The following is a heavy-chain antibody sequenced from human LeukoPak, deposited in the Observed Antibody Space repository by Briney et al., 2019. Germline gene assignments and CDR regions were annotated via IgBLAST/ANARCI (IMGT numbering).Heavy chain of an antibody. CDR2: ISYDGTNK. V-gene: IGHV3-30*04. Sequence: GGSLRLSCAASGFTFSYYAMHWVRQAPGKGLEWVAVISYDGTNKNYADSVKGRFTISRDNSKNTLYLQMNSLRAEDTAVYYCAKGDSGSYPNWFDPWGQGTLVTVSS. J-gene: IGHJ5*02. D-gene: IGHD1-26*01. CDR3: AKGDSGSYPNWFDP. CDR1: GFTFSYYA.